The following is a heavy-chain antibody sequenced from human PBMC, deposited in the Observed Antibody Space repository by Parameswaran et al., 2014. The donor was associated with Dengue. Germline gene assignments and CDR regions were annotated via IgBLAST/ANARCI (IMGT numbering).Heavy chain of an antibody. J-gene: IGHJ4*02. CDR3: ARTSCNNDFCKPFDY. CDR2: IHSSGGT. V-gene: IGHV4-31*02. D-gene: IGHD2-8*01. Sequence: RWIRQPPGKGLEWIGYIHSSGGTNYTPSLKSRLTISRDTSENQFSLKLSSVTAADTAVYYCARTSCNNDFCKPFDYWGQGTQVTVSS.